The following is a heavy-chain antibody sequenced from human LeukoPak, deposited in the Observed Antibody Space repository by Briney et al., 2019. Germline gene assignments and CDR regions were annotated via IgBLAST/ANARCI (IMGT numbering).Heavy chain of an antibody. CDR1: GGSFSGYY. Sequence: SETLSLTCAVYGGSFSGYYWSWIRQPPGKGLEWIGEINHSGSTNYNTSLKSRVTISVDTSKNQFSLKLSSVTAADTAVYYCARLRRAYYYDSSGSYPDYWGQGTLVTVSS. V-gene: IGHV4-34*01. CDR2: INHSGST. CDR3: ARLRRAYYYDSSGSYPDY. J-gene: IGHJ4*02. D-gene: IGHD3-22*01.